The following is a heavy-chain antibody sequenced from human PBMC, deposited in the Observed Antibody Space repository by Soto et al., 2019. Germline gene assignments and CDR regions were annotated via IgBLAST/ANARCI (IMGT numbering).Heavy chain of an antibody. V-gene: IGHV1-69*12. D-gene: IGHD2-2*01. CDR1: GGTFSSYA. CDR3: ARHVPAAGYYYGMDV. Sequence: QVQLVQSGAGVKKPGSSVKVSSKASGGTFSSYAISWVRQAPGQGLEWMGGIIPIFGTANYAQKFQGRVTITADESTSTAYMELSSLRSEDTAVYYCARHVPAAGYYYGMDVRGQGTTVTVSS. CDR2: IIPIFGTA. J-gene: IGHJ6*02.